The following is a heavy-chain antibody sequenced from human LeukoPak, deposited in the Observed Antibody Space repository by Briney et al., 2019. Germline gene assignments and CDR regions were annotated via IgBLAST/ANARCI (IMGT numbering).Heavy chain of an antibody. CDR2: IFYSGQT. CDR1: GGSINNNIHY. V-gene: IGHV4-39*07. CDR3: TRGSIAYYYMDV. D-gene: IGHD3-22*01. J-gene: IGHJ6*03. Sequence: KPSETLSLTCTVSGGSINNNIHYWVWIRQPPGKGLEWVGTIFYSGQTYYNPSLKSRVTISVDTSKNQFSLKLRSVTAADTAVYYCTRGSIAYYYMDVWGKGTTVTISS.